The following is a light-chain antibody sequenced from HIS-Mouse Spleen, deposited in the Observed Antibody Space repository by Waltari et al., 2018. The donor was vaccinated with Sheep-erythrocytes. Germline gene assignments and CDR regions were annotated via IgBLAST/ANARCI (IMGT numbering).Light chain of an antibody. CDR2: DVS. CDR1: SSDVGGYNY. CDR3: CSYAGSYNHV. Sequence: QSALTQPRSVSGSPGQSVTISCTGTSSDVGGYNYVSWYQQHPGQAPKPMIYDVSKRPSGVPDPCSGSKSGNTASLTISGLQAEDEADYYCCSYAGSYNHVFATGTKVTVL. J-gene: IGLJ1*01. V-gene: IGLV2-11*01.